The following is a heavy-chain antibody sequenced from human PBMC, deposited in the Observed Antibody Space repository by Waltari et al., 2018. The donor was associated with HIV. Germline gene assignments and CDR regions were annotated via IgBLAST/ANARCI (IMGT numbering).Heavy chain of an antibody. Sequence: QVQLQESGPGLVKPSETLSLTCDVSGYSISSANHWGWIRQPPGKGLEWIVTIIQSGNIYYNPSLKSRVSMSVDSSKNHFSLKLTSVTAADTAVYYCARGGYNSDSFLYYYMDVWGKGTTVTVSS. CDR3: ARGGYNSDSFLYYYMDV. CDR2: IIQSGNI. CDR1: GYSISSANH. V-gene: IGHV4-38-2*01. J-gene: IGHJ6*03. D-gene: IGHD5-18*01.